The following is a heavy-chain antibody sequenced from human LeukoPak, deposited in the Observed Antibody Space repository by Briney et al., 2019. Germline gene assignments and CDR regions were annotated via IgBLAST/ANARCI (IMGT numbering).Heavy chain of an antibody. J-gene: IGHJ4*02. CDR3: ARAPAYRSYDDYGY. Sequence: ASVKVSCKASGYTFTSYGISWVRQAPGQGLEWMGWISAYNGNTNYAQKLQGRVTMTTDTSTSTAYMELRSLRSDDTAVYYCARAPAYRSYDDYGYWGQGTLVTVSS. CDR1: GYTFTSYG. V-gene: IGHV1-18*01. D-gene: IGHD4-17*01. CDR2: ISAYNGNT.